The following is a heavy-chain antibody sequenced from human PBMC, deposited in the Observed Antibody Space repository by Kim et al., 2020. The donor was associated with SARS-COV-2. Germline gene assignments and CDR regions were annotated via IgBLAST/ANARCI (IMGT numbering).Heavy chain of an antibody. D-gene: IGHD3-9*01. CDR3: ARAHLLLTGRPYYYYYGMDV. CDR1: GFTFSSYW. V-gene: IGHV3-74*01. J-gene: IGHJ6*02. Sequence: GGSLRLSCAASGFTFSSYWMHWVRQAPGKGLVWVSRINSDGSSTSYADSVKGRFTISRDNAKNTLYLQMNSLRAEDTAVYYCARAHLLLTGRPYYYYYGMDVWGQGTTVTVSS. CDR2: INSDGSST.